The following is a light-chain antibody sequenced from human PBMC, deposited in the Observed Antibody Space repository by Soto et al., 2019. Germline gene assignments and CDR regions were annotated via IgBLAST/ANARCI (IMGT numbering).Light chain of an antibody. V-gene: IGLV1-47*02. J-gene: IGLJ1*01. CDR1: RSNIGGYNY. CDR2: GTN. Sequence: QSVLTQPPSASGTPGQRVTISCSGGRSNIGGYNYVYWFQQYPGTAPKVLVFGTNLRPSGVPDRFSASKSGTSGSLTISGLRFEDEADYYCASLTTTNFVFGTGTKLTVL. CDR3: ASLTTTNFV.